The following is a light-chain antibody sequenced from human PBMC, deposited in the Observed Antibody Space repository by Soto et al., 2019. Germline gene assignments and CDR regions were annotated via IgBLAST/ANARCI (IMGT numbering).Light chain of an antibody. CDR2: GTS. Sequence: DIVWTQSPGTLSLSPGERATLSCRASQSVNSNSLAWYQQKPGQAPRLLIYGTSSRATGIPDRFSGSGSGTDFTLSISRLEPEDFAVYYCQHYVSSRTFGQGTKVEIK. CDR1: QSVNSNS. CDR3: QHYVSSRT. V-gene: IGKV3-20*01. J-gene: IGKJ1*01.